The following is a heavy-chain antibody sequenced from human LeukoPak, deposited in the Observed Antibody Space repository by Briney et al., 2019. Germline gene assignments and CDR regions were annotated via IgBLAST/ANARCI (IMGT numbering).Heavy chain of an antibody. V-gene: IGHV3-33*01. J-gene: IGHJ4*02. CDR1: GFTFSSYG. CDR3: ARTPYSGSYIDY. D-gene: IGHD1-26*01. Sequence: PGRSLRLSCAASGFTFSSYGMHWVRQAPGKGLEWVAVIWYDGSNKYYADSVKGRFTISRDNSKNTLYLQMNSLRAEDTAVYYCARTPYSGSYIDYWGQGTLVTVSS. CDR2: IWYDGSNK.